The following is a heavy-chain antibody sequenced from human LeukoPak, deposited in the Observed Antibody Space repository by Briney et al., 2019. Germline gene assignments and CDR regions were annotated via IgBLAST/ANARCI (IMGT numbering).Heavy chain of an antibody. CDR1: GFTCSDYY. CDR3: ARLLMVRGVISHMDV. D-gene: IGHD3-10*01. Sequence: GGSLRLSCAASGFTCSDYYMSWIRQAPVRGLEWVSYISSSDSTIYYADSVKGRFTISRENAKNSLYLQMNSLRAEDTAVYYCARLLMVRGVISHMDVWGKGTTVTVSS. V-gene: IGHV3-11*04. J-gene: IGHJ6*03. CDR2: ISSSDSTI.